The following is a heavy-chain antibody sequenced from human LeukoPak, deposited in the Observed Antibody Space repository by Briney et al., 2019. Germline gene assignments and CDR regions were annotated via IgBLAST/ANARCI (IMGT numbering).Heavy chain of an antibody. J-gene: IGHJ2*01. CDR1: GFTISSNY. CDR3: VRGLSGVSSWYFDL. CDR2: LHSGGHT. V-gene: IGHV3-53*01. Sequence: PGGSLRLSCAASGFTISSNYLSWVRQAPGKGLVWVSALHSGGHTFYADSVRGRFSISRDISKNALYLQMNNLGPEDTALYYCVRGLSGVSSWYFDLWGRGTLVSV. D-gene: IGHD7-27*01.